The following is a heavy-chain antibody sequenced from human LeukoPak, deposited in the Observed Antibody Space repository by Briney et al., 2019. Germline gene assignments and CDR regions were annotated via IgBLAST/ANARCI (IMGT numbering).Heavy chain of an antibody. CDR1: GFTFSSYA. Sequence: GGSLRLSCAASGFTFSSYAMHWVRPAPGKGLEYVSTISDIGGSTFYANSVKGRFTISRDNSKNTLYLQMGSLRPEDMAVYYCARALIAARPDSLFDYWGQGTLVTVSS. V-gene: IGHV3-64*01. CDR3: ARALIAARPDSLFDY. J-gene: IGHJ4*02. D-gene: IGHD6-6*01. CDR2: ISDIGGST.